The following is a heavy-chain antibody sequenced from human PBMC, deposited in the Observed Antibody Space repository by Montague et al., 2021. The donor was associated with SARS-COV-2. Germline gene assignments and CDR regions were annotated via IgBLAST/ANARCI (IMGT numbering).Heavy chain of an antibody. V-gene: IGHV4-59*01. D-gene: IGHD2-2*01. CDR1: GSSISSYY. J-gene: IGHJ5*02. CDR2: IYYNGTT. CDR3: ARERGYQLLSGWFDP. Sequence: SETLSLTCTVSGSSISSYYWSWIRQPPGKGLEWIGYIYYNGTTNYSPSLKGRVSISVDTSKNQFSLEMNSVTAADTAVYYCARERGYQLLSGWFDPWGQGTLVTVSS.